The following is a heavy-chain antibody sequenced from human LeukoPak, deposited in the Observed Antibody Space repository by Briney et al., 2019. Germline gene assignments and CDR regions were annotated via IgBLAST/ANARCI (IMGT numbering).Heavy chain of an antibody. V-gene: IGHV4-30-2*01. CDR3: AREVLVPAAIRPFFYLDY. CDR1: GGSISSCGYT. J-gene: IGHJ4*02. CDR2: INQGGST. Sequence: SETLSLTCAVSGGSISSCGYTWSWHPPPPGKDLKGFGYINQGGSTYYHPAFKSRVTISVSRSKNQFPLKLSSVAAADTGVYFCAREVLVPAAIRPFFYLDYWGEESQVTVS. D-gene: IGHD2-2*02.